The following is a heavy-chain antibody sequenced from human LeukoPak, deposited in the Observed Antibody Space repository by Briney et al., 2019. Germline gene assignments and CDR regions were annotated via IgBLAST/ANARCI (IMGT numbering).Heavy chain of an antibody. CDR3: ARDQDGWYLRYFDL. J-gene: IGHJ2*01. CDR2: IRYDGNDK. CDR1: GFTFSSYG. Sequence: PGGSLRLSCAASGFTFSSYGMHWVRQAPGKGLEWVAFIRYDGNDKYYADSVKGRFTISRDKSKNTLYLQMNSLRAEDTAVYYCARDQDGWYLRYFDLWGRGTLVTVSS. V-gene: IGHV3-30*02. D-gene: IGHD6-19*01.